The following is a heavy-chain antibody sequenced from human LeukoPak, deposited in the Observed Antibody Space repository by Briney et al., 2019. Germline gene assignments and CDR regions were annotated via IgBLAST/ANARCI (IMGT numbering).Heavy chain of an antibody. D-gene: IGHD1-26*01. J-gene: IGHJ4*02. CDR1: GFSFSTYA. V-gene: IGHV3-74*01. CDR3: ARDGGNYSPQDY. CDR2: INTDGSSP. Sequence: GGSLRLSCAASGFSFSTYAMNWVRQAPGKGLVWVSCINTDGSSPTYADSVEGRFTISRDNAKNTLSLQMNSLRAEDTAVYYCARDGGNYSPQDYWGQGTLVTVSS.